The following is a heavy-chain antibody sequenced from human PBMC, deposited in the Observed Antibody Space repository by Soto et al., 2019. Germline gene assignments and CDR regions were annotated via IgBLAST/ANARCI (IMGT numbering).Heavy chain of an antibody. Sequence: SLRLSCAASGFTFSSYGMHWVRQAPGKGLEWVAVISYDGSNKYYADSVKGRFTISRDNSKNTLYLQMNSLRAEDTAVYYCAKGFFRAVTALDYWGQGTLVTVSS. D-gene: IGHD3-10*01. J-gene: IGHJ4*02. V-gene: IGHV3-30*18. CDR1: GFTFSSYG. CDR3: AKGFFRAVTALDY. CDR2: ISYDGSNK.